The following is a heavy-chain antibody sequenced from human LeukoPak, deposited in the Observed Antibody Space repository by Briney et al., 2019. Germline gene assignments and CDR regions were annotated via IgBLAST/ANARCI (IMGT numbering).Heavy chain of an antibody. CDR1: GFTSSSYA. CDR3: ASENGDPYYFDY. CDR2: ISYDGSNK. J-gene: IGHJ4*02. Sequence: GGSLRLSCAASGFTSSSYAMHWVRQAPGKGLEWVAVISYDGSNKYYADSVKGRFTISRDNSKNTLYPQMNSLRAEDTAVYYCASENGDPYYFDYWGQGTLVTVSS. V-gene: IGHV3-30-3*01. D-gene: IGHD4-17*01.